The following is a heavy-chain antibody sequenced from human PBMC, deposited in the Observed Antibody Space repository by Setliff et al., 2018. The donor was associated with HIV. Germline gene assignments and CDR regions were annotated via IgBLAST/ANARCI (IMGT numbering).Heavy chain of an antibody. CDR2: IYYSGST. Sequence: PSETLSLTCAVYVGSFSGHYWIWIRQPPGKGLEWIGYIYYSGSTYYNPSLKSRVTMSVDTSKNQFSLKLSSVTAADTAVYYCAREGARHYGSGRYHSWFDPWGQGTQVTVSS. J-gene: IGHJ5*02. CDR3: AREGARHYGSGRYHSWFDP. D-gene: IGHD3-10*01. V-gene: IGHV4-34*09. CDR1: VGSFSGHY.